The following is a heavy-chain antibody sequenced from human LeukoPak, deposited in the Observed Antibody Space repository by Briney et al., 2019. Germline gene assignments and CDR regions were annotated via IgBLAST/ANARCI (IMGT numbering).Heavy chain of an antibody. Sequence: GASVKVSCKASGYTFTGYYMHWVRQAPGQGLEWMGWINPNSGGTNYAQKFQGRVTMTRATSISTAYMELSRLRSDDTAVYYCARVGDCSSTSCYRTFDYWGQGTLVTVSS. CDR3: ARVGDCSSTSCYRTFDY. CDR1: GYTFTGYY. V-gene: IGHV1-2*02. CDR2: INPNSGGT. D-gene: IGHD2-2*01. J-gene: IGHJ4*02.